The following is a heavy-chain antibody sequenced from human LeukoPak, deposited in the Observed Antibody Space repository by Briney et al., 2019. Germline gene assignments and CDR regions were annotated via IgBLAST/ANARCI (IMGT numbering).Heavy chain of an antibody. Sequence: SETLSLTCTVSGGSISSYYWSWIRQPPGKGLEWIGYIYYSGSTNYNPSLKSRVTISVDTSKNQFSLKLSSVTAADTAVYYCARGGVAAKYYFDYWSQGTLVTVSS. CDR3: ARGGVAAKYYFDY. J-gene: IGHJ4*02. D-gene: IGHD3-10*01. CDR2: IYYSGST. CDR1: GGSISSYY. V-gene: IGHV4-59*01.